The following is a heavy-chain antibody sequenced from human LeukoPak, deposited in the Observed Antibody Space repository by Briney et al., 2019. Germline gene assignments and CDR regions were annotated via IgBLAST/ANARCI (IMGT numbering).Heavy chain of an antibody. Sequence: SETLSLTCTLSGGSITRYYWSWIRQPPGKGLEWIGYIYYTGITNYNPSLKSRVATSVDTPKNQFSLKLSSVTAADTAVYYCAITVVIGLGLRFDLWGRGTLVTVSS. V-gene: IGHV4-59*01. D-gene: IGHD4-23*01. J-gene: IGHJ2*01. CDR1: GGSITRYY. CDR3: AITVVIGLGLRFDL. CDR2: IYYTGIT.